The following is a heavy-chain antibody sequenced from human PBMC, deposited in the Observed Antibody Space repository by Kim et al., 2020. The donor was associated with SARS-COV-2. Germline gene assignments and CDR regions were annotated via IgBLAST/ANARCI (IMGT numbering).Heavy chain of an antibody. J-gene: IGHJ5*02. CDR3: ARHSYDGSLRWFDP. CDR1: GGSVSSGTYY. CDR2: FPNGGST. Sequence: SETLSLTCTVSGGSVSSGTYYWSLLRQPPGKLLEWIAIFPNGGSTNYTPSLKRRVTISVATSKNQSFLQLTSVTAAETAVYYSARHSYDGSLRWFDP. V-gene: IGHV4-61*01. D-gene: IGHD3-22*01.